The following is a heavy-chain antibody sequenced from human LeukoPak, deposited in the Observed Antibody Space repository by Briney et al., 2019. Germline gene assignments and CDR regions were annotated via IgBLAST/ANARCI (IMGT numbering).Heavy chain of an antibody. V-gene: IGHV3-21*01. J-gene: IGHJ4*02. Sequence: PGGSLRLSCAASGLTFGNAWMSWVRQAPGKGLEWVSSISSSSSYIYYGDSVKGRFTISRDNAKDSLYLQMNSLRAEDTAVYYCARDYEIYWGQGTLVTVSS. D-gene: IGHD5-12*01. CDR2: ISSSSSYI. CDR1: GLTFGNAW. CDR3: ARDYEIY.